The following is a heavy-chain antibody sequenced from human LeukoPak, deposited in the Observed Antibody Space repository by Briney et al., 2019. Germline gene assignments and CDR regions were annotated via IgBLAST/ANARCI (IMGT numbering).Heavy chain of an antibody. CDR2: IKQDGSDK. J-gene: IGHJ4*02. CDR1: GFTISTYW. D-gene: IGHD3-10*01. V-gene: IGHV3-7*01. CDR3: ARHSRYSITMVRGSSEFDY. Sequence: GGSLRLSCAASGFTISTYWMSWVRQAPGKGLEWVGNIKQDGSDKYYVDSVKGRFTISRDNAKKSVYLQMNSLRVEDTAVYYCARHSRYSITMVRGSSEFDYWGQGTLVTVSS.